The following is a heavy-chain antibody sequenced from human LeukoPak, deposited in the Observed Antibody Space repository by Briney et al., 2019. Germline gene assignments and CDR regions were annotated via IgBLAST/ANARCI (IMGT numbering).Heavy chain of an antibody. D-gene: IGHD4-17*01. CDR3: ARPKRYGASRNSFDY. CDR2: MNPNSGNT. CDR1: GYTFTSYD. V-gene: IGHV1-8*03. J-gene: IGHJ4*02. Sequence: ASVKVSCKASGYTFTSYDINWVRQATGQGLEWMGWMNPNSGNTGYSQKFQGRVTITRNTSISTAYLELSSLRSEDTAVYYCARPKRYGASRNSFDYWGQGTLVTVSS.